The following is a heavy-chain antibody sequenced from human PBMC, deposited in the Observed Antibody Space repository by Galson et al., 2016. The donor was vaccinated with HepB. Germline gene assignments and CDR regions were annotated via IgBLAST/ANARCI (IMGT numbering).Heavy chain of an antibody. V-gene: IGHV5-51*03. Sequence: QSGAEVKKPGESLKISCKGSGYSFTSYWIGWVRQMPGKGLEWIGINYPGDSDTRYSPSFQGQVSIPADKSISAAYLQWSSLNASDTAMYYGATGRQAFDIWGQGTMATVSS. J-gene: IGHJ3*02. CDR2: NYPGDSDT. CDR3: ATGRQAFDI. CDR1: GYSFTSYW.